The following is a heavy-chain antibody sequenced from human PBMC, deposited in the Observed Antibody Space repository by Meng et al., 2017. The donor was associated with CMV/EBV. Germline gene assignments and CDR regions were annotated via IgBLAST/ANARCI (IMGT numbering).Heavy chain of an antibody. CDR3: AARIHILRVNTQDLSSGEAFDI. CDR1: GFTFTSSA. CDR2: IVVGSGNT. J-gene: IGHJ3*02. Sequence: SVKVSCKASGFTFTSSAVQWVRQARGQRLEWIGWIVVGSGNTNFAQKFQERVTITRDVSTSTAYMELSSLRSEDTAVYYCAARIHILRVNTQDLSSGEAFDIWGQGTMVTVSS. V-gene: IGHV1-58*01. D-gene: IGHD2-15*01.